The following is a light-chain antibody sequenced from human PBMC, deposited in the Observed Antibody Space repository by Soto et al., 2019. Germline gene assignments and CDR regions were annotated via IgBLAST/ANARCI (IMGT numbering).Light chain of an antibody. J-gene: IGLJ1*01. CDR3: SSDAGSLDV. V-gene: IGLV2-8*01. CDR1: SSDVGGYNY. CDR2: EVS. Sequence: QSALTQPPSASGSPGQSVTLSCTGTSSDVGGYNYVSWYHQHPGKAPKLMIYEVSKRPSGVPDRFSGSKSGNTASLTVSGLQAEDEADYYCSSDAGSLDVFGTGTKLTVL.